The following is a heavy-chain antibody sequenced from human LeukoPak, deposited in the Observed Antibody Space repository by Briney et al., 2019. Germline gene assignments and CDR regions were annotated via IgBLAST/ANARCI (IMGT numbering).Heavy chain of an antibody. CDR1: GXTFSNYD. CDR2: ISGSGGST. J-gene: IGHJ4*02. V-gene: IGHV3-23*01. CDR3: AKEGYRYGYAIDY. D-gene: IGHD5-18*01. Sequence: GGSLRLSCADSGXTFSNYDMSWVRQAPGKGLEWVSGISGSGGSTYYADSVKGRFTISRDNSKNTLYLQMNSLRAEDTAVYYCAKEGYRYGYAIDYWGQGTLVTVSS.